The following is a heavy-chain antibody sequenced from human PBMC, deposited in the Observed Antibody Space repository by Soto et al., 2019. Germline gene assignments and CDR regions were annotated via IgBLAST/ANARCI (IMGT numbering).Heavy chain of an antibody. CDR2: ISSSSSYI. D-gene: IGHD3-3*01. CDR1: GFTFSSYS. CDR3: ARVGRPYDFLPPYFDY. V-gene: IGHV3-21*01. J-gene: IGHJ4*02. Sequence: EVQLVASGGGLVKPGGSLRLSCATSGFTFSSYSTNWVRQAPGKGLEWVSSISSSSSYIYYADSVKSRFTISRDNAKNSLDLQMNCLRAEDKAVYYCARVGRPYDFLPPYFDYWGQGTLVTVSS.